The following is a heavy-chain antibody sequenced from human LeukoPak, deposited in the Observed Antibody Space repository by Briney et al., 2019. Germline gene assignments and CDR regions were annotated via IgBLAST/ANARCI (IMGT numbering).Heavy chain of an antibody. CDR3: AREDIVMASAVLLTNY. CDR2: IKRDGGEK. D-gene: IGHD3-16*01. V-gene: IGHV3-7*01. CDR1: GFTFRSFW. Sequence: GGLRLSCAASGFTFRSFWMSWVRQAPGKGLEWVANIKRDGGEKHYVDSVKGRFTISRDNAKNSVYLQMNSLRAGDTAVYYCAREDIVMASAVLLTNYWGQGTLVTVSS. J-gene: IGHJ4*02.